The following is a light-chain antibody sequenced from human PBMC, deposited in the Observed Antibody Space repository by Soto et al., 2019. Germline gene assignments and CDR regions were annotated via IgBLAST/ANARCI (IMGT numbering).Light chain of an antibody. CDR2: GAS. CDR1: QSVSRSY. CDR3: QQYGSSRT. J-gene: IGKJ1*01. Sequence: EIGFKQSPGTMSLSPGERVTLSCRASQSVSRSYLAWYQHKPGQAPRLLIYGASSRATGIPDRFSGSGSGTDFTLTISRLEPEDFAVYYCQQYGSSRTFGQGTKVEIK. V-gene: IGKV3-20*01.